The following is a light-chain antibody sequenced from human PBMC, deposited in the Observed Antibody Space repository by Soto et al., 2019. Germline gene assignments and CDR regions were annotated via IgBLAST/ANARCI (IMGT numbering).Light chain of an antibody. CDR1: QSVSSSY. CDR3: QRYGSSPPFT. J-gene: IGKJ4*01. V-gene: IGKV3-20*01. CDR2: GAS. Sequence: EIVLTQSPGTLSLSPGERATLSCRASQSVSSSYLAWYQQKPGQAPRHLIYGASSRATGIPARFSGSRSRTDFTLAISRREPDDFAVYYCQRYGSSPPFTFGGGTKLEIK.